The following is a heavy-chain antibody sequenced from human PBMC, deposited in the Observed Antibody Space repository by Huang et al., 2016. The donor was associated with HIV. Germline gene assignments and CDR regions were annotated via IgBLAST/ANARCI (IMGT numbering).Heavy chain of an antibody. J-gene: IGHJ4*02. D-gene: IGHD3-3*01. V-gene: IGHV3-30*03. CDR2: ISYDGTDK. CDR3: ARDFWSGYYMSPFDY. Sequence: QVQLVESGGGVVQPGRSLRLSCAASGFTFSAYGIHWVRQAPGKGLEWVAVISYDGTDKYVADFVKGRFSISRDNSKNMLHLQMNSLEIEDTAIYYCARDFWSGYYMSPFDYWGQGTLVTVSS. CDR1: GFTFSAYG.